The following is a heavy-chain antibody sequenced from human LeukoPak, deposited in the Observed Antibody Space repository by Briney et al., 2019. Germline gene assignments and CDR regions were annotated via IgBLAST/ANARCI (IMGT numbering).Heavy chain of an antibody. J-gene: IGHJ4*02. CDR2: VSGSGGST. CDR1: GFTFSSYA. D-gene: IGHD2-15*01. Sequence: GGSLRLSCAASGFTFSSYAMSWVRQAPGKGLEWVSAVSGSGGSTYYADSVKGRFTIYRDNYKNTLYMQMNSLRAEDTAVYYCANVVSSDVSCYAGYFDYWGQGTLVTVSS. CDR3: ANVVSSDVSCYAGYFDY. V-gene: IGHV3-23*01.